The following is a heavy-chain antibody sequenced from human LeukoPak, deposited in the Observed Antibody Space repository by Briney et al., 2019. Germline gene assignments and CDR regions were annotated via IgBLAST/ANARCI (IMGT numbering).Heavy chain of an antibody. D-gene: IGHD3-16*01. J-gene: IGHJ4*02. Sequence: GGSLRLSCAASGFTFSTYAMTWVRQAPGKGLEWVSALSGNAYSTYYADSVKGRFTIFRDNSKNTLYLQMNSLRAEDTAVYYCAKDYAVGSIDYWGQGTLVTVSS. CDR1: GFTFSTYA. CDR2: LSGNAYST. CDR3: AKDYAVGSIDY. V-gene: IGHV3-23*01.